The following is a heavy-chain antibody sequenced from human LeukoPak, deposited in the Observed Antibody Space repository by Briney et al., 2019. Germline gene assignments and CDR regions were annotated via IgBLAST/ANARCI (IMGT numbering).Heavy chain of an antibody. CDR1: GFTFSSYA. J-gene: IGHJ4*02. CDR2: ISGSGGST. D-gene: IGHD6-19*01. CDR3: AKDKSRYSSGWFGRGEGFDY. Sequence: PGGSLRLSCAASGFTFSSYAMSWVRQAPGKGLEWVSAISGSGGSTYYADSVKGRFTISRDNSKNTLYLQTNSLRAEDTAVYYCAKDKSRYSSGWFGRGEGFDYWGQGTLVTVSS. V-gene: IGHV3-23*01.